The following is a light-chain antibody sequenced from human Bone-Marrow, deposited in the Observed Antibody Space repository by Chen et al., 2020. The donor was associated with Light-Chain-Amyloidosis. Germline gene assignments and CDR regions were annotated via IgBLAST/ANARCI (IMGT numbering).Light chain of an antibody. Sequence: EIVLTQSPGTLSLSPGEGANLSCRASQTISSNYLTWYQQKFGQAPRLLIYGSSSRATGIPDRFTGSGSETDFTLTINRLGPEDCAMYYCQEYGTSPLTFGGGTKVEIK. V-gene: IGKV3-20*01. J-gene: IGKJ4*01. CDR3: QEYGTSPLT. CDR2: GSS. CDR1: QTISSNY.